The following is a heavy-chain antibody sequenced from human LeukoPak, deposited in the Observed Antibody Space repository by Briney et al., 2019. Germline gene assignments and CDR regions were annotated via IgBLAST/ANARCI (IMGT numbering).Heavy chain of an antibody. CDR1: GGSISSSY. CDR3: ARDYGDIPPDWYYDL. J-gene: IGHJ2*01. D-gene: IGHD4-17*01. Sequence: SETLSLTCTVSGGSISSSYWSWIRQPPGKGLEWIGYIYYTGSTTYNPSLKSRVTISVDTSKNQFSLKLRSVTAADTAVYYCARDYGDIPPDWYYDLWGRSTLVTVSS. CDR2: IYYTGST. V-gene: IGHV4-59*01.